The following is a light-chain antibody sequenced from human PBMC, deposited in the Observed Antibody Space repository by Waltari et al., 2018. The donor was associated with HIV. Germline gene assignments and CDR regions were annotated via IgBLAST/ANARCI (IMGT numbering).Light chain of an antibody. CDR3: CSYTGSSTRRPYV. V-gene: IGLV2-23*01. Sequence: QSALTQPASVSGSPAQSITIHCTETSNDVGSYNLVSRYQQHPGKAPKAMIYEGSNRPSGVSNRFSGSKSGNTASLTISGLQAEDEADYYCCSYTGSSTRRPYVFGTGTKVTVL. CDR1: SNDVGSYNL. J-gene: IGLJ1*01. CDR2: EGS.